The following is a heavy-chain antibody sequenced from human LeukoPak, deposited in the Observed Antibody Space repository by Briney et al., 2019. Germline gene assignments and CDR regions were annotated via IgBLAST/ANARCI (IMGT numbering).Heavy chain of an antibody. Sequence: ASVKVSCKASGCTFTSYDINWVRRATGQGLEWMGWMNPNSGNTGYAQKFQGRVTVTRNTSISTAYMELSSLRSEDTAVYYCARDGYSSSWTLNWFDPWGQGTLVTVSS. CDR3: ARDGYSSSWTLNWFDP. CDR1: GCTFTSYD. CDR2: MNPNSGNT. D-gene: IGHD6-13*01. V-gene: IGHV1-8*01. J-gene: IGHJ5*02.